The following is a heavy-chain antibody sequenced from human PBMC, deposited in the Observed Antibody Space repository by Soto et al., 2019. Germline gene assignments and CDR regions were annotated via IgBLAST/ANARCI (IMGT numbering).Heavy chain of an antibody. D-gene: IGHD6-6*01. J-gene: IGHJ5*02. CDR3: ARDGMRGSSSLVGWDRPATHFDP. CDR2: SSAYNGNT. CDR1: GFTCTRYG. Sequence: QVQLVQSGAEVKKPGASVKVSCKASGFTCTRYGISRVRQAPGQGLAWRGWSSAYNGNTNYAQKLHGRVTMTTDTSTSTAYMELRSLRSDDTAVYYCARDGMRGSSSLVGWDRPATHFDPWGQGTLVTVSS. V-gene: IGHV1-18*01.